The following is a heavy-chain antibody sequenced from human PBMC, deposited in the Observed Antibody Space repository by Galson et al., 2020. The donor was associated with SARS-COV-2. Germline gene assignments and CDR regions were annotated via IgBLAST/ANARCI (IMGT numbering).Heavy chain of an antibody. D-gene: IGHD2-21*02. CDR1: GYSVSTTNY. Sequence: SETLSLTCAVSGYSVSTTNYWGWVRLAPGKGLEWIGSIYPNGRTYYNPSLESRVTISVDTSRNQFSLTLASVTAADTAFYYGARQGVNRIVLVTVPGWFFDLWGRGTLVTVAS. V-gene: IGHV4-38-2*01. CDR3: ARQGVNRIVLVTVPGWFFDL. CDR2: IYPNGRT. J-gene: IGHJ2*01.